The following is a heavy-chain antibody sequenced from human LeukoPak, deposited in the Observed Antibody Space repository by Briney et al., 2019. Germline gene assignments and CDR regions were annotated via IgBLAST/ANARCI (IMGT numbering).Heavy chain of an antibody. V-gene: IGHV3-23*01. CDR2: ISGTGGST. CDR1: GFTFSTYA. CDR3: AELGITMIGGV. D-gene: IGHD3-10*02. Sequence: GGSLRLSCAASGFTFSTYAMTWVRQAPGKGLEWVSLISGTGGSTYYADSVKGRFTISRDNAKNSLYLQMNSLRAEDTAVYYCAELGITMIGGVWGKGTTVTISS. J-gene: IGHJ6*04.